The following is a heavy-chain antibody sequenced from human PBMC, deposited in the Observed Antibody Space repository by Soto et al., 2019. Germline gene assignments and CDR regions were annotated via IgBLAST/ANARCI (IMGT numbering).Heavy chain of an antibody. V-gene: IGHV4-31*02. D-gene: IGHD2-2*01. CDR3: ARTKTSSTSFHVDY. CDR2: IYYSGST. Sequence: PSETLSLTCTVSGGSISSGGYYWSWIRQHPGKGLEWIGYIYYSGSTKHNPSLKSRITISVDTSKNQFSLKLNSVTAADTAVYYCARTKTSSTSFHVDYWGQGTQVTVSS. CDR1: GGSISSGGYY. J-gene: IGHJ4*02.